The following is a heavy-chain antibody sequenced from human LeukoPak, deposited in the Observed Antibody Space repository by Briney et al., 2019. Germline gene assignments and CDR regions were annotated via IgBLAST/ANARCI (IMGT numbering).Heavy chain of an antibody. CDR3: ARDRGRIATYNWFDP. J-gene: IGHJ5*02. CDR2: IIPIFGIA. Sequence: ASVKVSCKASGGTFSSYAISWVRQAPGQGLEGMGRIIPIFGIANYAQKFQGRVTITADKSTSTAYMELSSLRSEDTAVYYCARDRGRIATYNWFDPWGQGTLVTVSS. CDR1: GGTFSSYA. V-gene: IGHV1-69*04. D-gene: IGHD6-13*01.